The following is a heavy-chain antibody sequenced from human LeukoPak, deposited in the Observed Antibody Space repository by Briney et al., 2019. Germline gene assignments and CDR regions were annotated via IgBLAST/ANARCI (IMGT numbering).Heavy chain of an antibody. V-gene: IGHV3-33*03. Sequence: EGSLRLSCAASGFTFSSYGMHWVRQAPGKGLEWVAVIWYDGSNKYYADSVKGRFTISRDNAKNSLYLQMNSLRGDDTAVYYCATVAGDCSGGRCYLLRFDYWGQGTLVTVSS. D-gene: IGHD2-15*01. CDR1: GFTFSSYG. CDR2: IWYDGSNK. CDR3: ATVAGDCSGGRCYLLRFDY. J-gene: IGHJ4*02.